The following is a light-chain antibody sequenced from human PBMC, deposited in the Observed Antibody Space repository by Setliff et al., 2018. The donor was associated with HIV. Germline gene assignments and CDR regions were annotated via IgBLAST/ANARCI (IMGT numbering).Light chain of an antibody. CDR3: SSYTSSSTYV. V-gene: IGLV2-14*01. Sequence: QSVLAQPASVSGSPGQSITISCTGTSSDVGGYNYVSWYQQHPGKAPKLMISDVSKRPSGVSSRFSGPKSGNTASLTISGLQTEDEADYYCSSYTSSSTYVFGTGTKGTVL. CDR1: SSDVGGYNY. CDR2: DVS. J-gene: IGLJ1*01.